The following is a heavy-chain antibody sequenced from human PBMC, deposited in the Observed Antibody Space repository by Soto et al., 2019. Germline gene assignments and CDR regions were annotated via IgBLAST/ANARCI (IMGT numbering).Heavy chain of an antibody. V-gene: IGHV1-58*01. J-gene: IGHJ3*02. CDR2: IVVGIFNT. CDR3: AAGRLSDAFDI. CDR1: GFTFTSSA. Sequence: SVKVSCKASGFTFTSSAVQLVRQARVQLLELIVWIVVGIFNTNYSQKFQERFTITMDMSTITSYMELSSLRSEDTAVYYCAAGRLSDAFDIWGLG. D-gene: IGHD3-16*02.